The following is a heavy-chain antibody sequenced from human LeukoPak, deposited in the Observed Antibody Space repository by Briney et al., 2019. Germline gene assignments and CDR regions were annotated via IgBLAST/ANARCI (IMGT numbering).Heavy chain of an antibody. CDR1: GFTFDDYT. CDR3: AKDFLGDSIVA. Sequence: GGSLRLSCAASGFTFDDYTMHWVRQAPGKGLEWVSGISWNSAFIGYADSVKGRFTISRDNAKKYLYLQMSSLRAEDTALYYCAKDFLGDSIVAWGQGTLVTVSS. V-gene: IGHV3-9*01. CDR2: ISWNSAFI. J-gene: IGHJ5*02. D-gene: IGHD2-21*01.